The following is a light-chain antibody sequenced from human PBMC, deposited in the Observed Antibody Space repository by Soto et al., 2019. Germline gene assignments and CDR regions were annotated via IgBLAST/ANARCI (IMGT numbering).Light chain of an antibody. CDR2: GAS. CDR3: QQYGTSPQT. V-gene: IGKV3-20*01. Sequence: EIVLTQSPGTLSLSPGERATLSCRASQSVISSSLAWYQQKPGQAPRLLIYGASSRATGIPDRFSGSGSGTDFTLTINRLEPEDFAVYYCQQYGTSPQTFGQGTKVEIK. CDR1: QSVISSS. J-gene: IGKJ1*01.